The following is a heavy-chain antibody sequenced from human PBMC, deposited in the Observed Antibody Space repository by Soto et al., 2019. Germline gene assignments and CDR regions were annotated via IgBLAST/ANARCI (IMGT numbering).Heavy chain of an antibody. CDR1: GYTFTSYG. J-gene: IGHJ6*02. CDR3: ARDLFPGGDYGMDV. Sequence: ASVQVSCKASGYTFTSYGISWVRQAPGQGLEWMGWISAYNGNTNYAQKLQGRVTMTTDTSTSTAYMELRSLRSDDTAVYYCARDLFPGGDYGMDVWGLGTTVTVSS. CDR2: ISAYNGNT. V-gene: IGHV1-18*04. D-gene: IGHD3-10*01.